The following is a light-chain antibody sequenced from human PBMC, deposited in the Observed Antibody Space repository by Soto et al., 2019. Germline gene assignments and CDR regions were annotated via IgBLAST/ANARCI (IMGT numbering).Light chain of an antibody. CDR1: SSNIGNNY. CDR3: GTWDSPDYV. V-gene: IGLV1-51*02. CDR2: ENN. J-gene: IGLJ1*01. Sequence: QSVLTQPPSVSAAPGQKVTISCSGSSSNIGNNYVSWYQQLPGTAPKLLIYENNKRPSGIPDRFSGSKSGTSATLGISGLQTGDEADYYCGTWDSPDYVFGTETKLTVL.